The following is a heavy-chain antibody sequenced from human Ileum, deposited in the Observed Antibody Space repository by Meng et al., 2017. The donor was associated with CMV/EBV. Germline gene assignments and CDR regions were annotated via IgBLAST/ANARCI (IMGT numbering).Heavy chain of an antibody. CDR1: GGSISSSSYY. V-gene: IGHV4-39*07. CDR2: IYYSGST. Sequence: CTVSGGSISSSSYYWGWIRQPPGKGLEWIGSIYYSGSTYYNPSIKSRVTISVDTSKNQFSLKLSSVTAADTAVYYCARDAPGGGAYWGQGTLVTVSS. J-gene: IGHJ4*02. D-gene: IGHD3-10*01. CDR3: ARDAPGGGAY.